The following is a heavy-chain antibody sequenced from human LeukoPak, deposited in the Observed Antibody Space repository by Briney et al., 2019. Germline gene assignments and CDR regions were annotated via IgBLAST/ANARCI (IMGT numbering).Heavy chain of an antibody. J-gene: IGHJ3*02. CDR3: AKRLSEFPSAEKALDI. V-gene: IGHV3-48*04. Sequence: GGSLRLSCAASGLTFTRYSMSWVRQAPGKGLEWVSYISSSGSTTYHADSVKGRFTISRDNAKNSLYLQMNSLRAEDTAVYYCAKRLSEFPSAEKALDIWGQGTMVTVSS. CDR2: ISSSGSTT. CDR1: GLTFTRYS. D-gene: IGHD2/OR15-2a*01.